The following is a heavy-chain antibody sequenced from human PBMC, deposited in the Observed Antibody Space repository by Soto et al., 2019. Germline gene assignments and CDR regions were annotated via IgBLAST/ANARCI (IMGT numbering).Heavy chain of an antibody. CDR2: ISPYNGNT. Sequence: QVQLVQSGVEVQKPGASVKVSCKASGYTFSSYVINWLRQAPGQGLEWMGWISPYNGNTNYGQNLQGRVTMTTDTSTRIVDMELRSLRYDDTAVYYCAREGGVWGSFRYFDYWGQGTLVTVSP. CDR1: GYTFSSYV. V-gene: IGHV1-18*04. CDR3: AREGGVWGSFRYFDY. J-gene: IGHJ4*02. D-gene: IGHD3-16*02.